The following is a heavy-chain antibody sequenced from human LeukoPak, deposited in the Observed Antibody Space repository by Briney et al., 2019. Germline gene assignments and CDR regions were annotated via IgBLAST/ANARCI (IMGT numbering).Heavy chain of an antibody. CDR3: AKITKATTPNY. Sequence: GGSLRLSCAASGLTFSNYAMNWVRQASGKGLEWVSGITDSGRKTYYADSVKGRFSISRDNSKNTVYLQMSDLRAEDTAVYYCAKITKATTPNYWGQGTLVTVSS. CDR2: ITDSGRKT. J-gene: IGHJ4*02. D-gene: IGHD4-17*01. CDR1: GLTFSNYA. V-gene: IGHV3-23*01.